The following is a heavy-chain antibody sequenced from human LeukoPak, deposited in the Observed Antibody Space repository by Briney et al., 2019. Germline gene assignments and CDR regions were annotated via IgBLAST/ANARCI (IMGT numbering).Heavy chain of an antibody. CDR3: AKAACSSTSCQYYYYYGMDV. CDR2: TSGSGGST. J-gene: IGHJ6*02. V-gene: IGHV3-23*01. Sequence: GGSLRLSCAASGFTFSTYAMSWVRQAPGKGLEWVSDTSGSGGSTYYADSVKGGFTISRDNSKNTLYLQMNSLRAEDTAVYYCAKAACSSTSCQYYYYYGMDVWGQGTTVTVSS. D-gene: IGHD2-2*01. CDR1: GFTFSTYA.